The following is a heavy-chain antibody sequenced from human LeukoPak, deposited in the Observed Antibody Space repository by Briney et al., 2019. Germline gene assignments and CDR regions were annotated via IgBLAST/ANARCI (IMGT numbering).Heavy chain of an antibody. CDR1: GFIFSSYG. Sequence: GGCLRLSCAASGFIFSSYGMSWVRQAPGKGLEWVSAVSGSGDSTNYADSVKGRFTISRDNSKNTLSLQMNSLRAEDTAEYYCARSASGYYLFDYWGQGTLVTVSS. J-gene: IGHJ4*02. CDR2: VSGSGDST. D-gene: IGHD2/OR15-2a*01. V-gene: IGHV3-23*01. CDR3: ARSASGYYLFDY.